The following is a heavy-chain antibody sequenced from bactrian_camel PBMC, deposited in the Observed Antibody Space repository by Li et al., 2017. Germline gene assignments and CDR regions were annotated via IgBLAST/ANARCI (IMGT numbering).Heavy chain of an antibody. Sequence: DVQLVESGGGSVQAGGSLKLACTGSGYKYNDYCMGWFRQGPGKEREWVGHFDSDGASSIADPVKGRFTISKDSAKDTLYLQMDNLKPDDTAMYYCWADFSCLRSILGDPDGVFAPDLVTGARGPRSPSP. D-gene: IGHD5*01. V-gene: IGHV3S42*01. J-gene: IGHJ6*01. CDR1: GYKYNDYC. CDR2: FDSDGAS. CDR3: WADFSCLRSILGDPDGVFAPDLVT.